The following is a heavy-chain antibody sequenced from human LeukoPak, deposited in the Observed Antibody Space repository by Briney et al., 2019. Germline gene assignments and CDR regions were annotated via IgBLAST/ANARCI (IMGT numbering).Heavy chain of an antibody. J-gene: IGHJ4*02. Sequence: GGSLRLSCSSSGFTCNKYWMTWVRQAPGKGLEWLANIKEDGNEKYFVHSVRGRFTISRDNVKNSLYLQMDSLRVDDTAVYYCARGRIYCDSWGEGTLVTVFS. CDR1: GFTCNKYW. CDR2: IKEDGNEK. V-gene: IGHV3-7*01. D-gene: IGHD2-15*01. CDR3: ARGRIYCDS.